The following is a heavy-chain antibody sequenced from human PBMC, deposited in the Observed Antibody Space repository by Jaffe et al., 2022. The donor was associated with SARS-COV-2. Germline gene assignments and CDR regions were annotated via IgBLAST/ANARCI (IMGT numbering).Heavy chain of an antibody. CDR1: GFTFSSYA. V-gene: IGHV3-30-3*01. Sequence: QVQLVESGGGVVQPGRSLRLSCAASGFTFSSYAMHWVRQAPGKGLEWVAVISYDGSNKYYADSVKGRFTISRDNSKNTLYLQMNSLRAEDTAVYYCARSGDLGYYDSSGYEFDYWGQGTLVTVSS. CDR2: ISYDGSNK. CDR3: ARSGDLGYYDSSGYEFDY. D-gene: IGHD3-22*01. J-gene: IGHJ4*02.